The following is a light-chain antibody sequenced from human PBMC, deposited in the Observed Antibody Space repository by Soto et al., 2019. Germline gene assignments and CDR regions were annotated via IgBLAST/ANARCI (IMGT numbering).Light chain of an antibody. J-gene: IGKJ1*01. Sequence: GDRVTITCRASQSINSWLAWYQQKPGKAPKLLIYRASTLESGVPSRFSGSESGTEFSLTISSLQPDDFATYYCQQYNTYPWTFDQGTKVEIK. CDR1: QSINSW. V-gene: IGKV1-5*03. CDR2: RAS. CDR3: QQYNTYPWT.